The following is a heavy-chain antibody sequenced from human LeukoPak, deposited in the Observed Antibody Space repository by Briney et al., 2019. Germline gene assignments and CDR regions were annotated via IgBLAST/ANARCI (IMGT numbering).Heavy chain of an antibody. CDR2: IPYDGSNK. CDR3: AKDRDSSGYHFWYFDL. Sequence: GGSLRLSCAASRFTFSSYAMHWVRQAPGKGLEWVAVIPYDGSNKYYADSVKGRFTISRDNFKNTLYLQMNSLRAEDTAVYYCAKDRDSSGYHFWYFDLWGRGTLVTVSS. D-gene: IGHD3-22*01. CDR1: RFTFSSYA. J-gene: IGHJ2*01. V-gene: IGHV3-30*18.